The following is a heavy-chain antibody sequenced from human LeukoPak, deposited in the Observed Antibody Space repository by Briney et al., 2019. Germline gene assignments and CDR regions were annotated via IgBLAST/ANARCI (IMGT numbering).Heavy chain of an antibody. CDR2: ISSSGSTI. CDR1: EFSVGSNY. J-gene: IGHJ4*02. Sequence: GGSLRLSCAASEFSVGSNYMTWVRQAPGKGLEWVSYISSSGSTIYYADSVKGRFTISRDNAKNSLSLHMNSLRGEDTAVYYCAIVDDFWSGYYTFDYWGQGTLVIVSS. D-gene: IGHD3-3*01. CDR3: AIVDDFWSGYYTFDY. V-gene: IGHV3-11*04.